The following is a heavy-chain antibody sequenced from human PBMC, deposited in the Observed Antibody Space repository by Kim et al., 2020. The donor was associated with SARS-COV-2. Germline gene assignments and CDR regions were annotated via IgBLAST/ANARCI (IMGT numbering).Heavy chain of an antibody. CDR3: AKENSGGTLEDAFDI. Sequence: GGSLRLSCAASGFTFDDYAMHWVRQAPGKGLEWVSGISWNSGSIGYADSVKGRFTISRDNAKNSLYLQMNSLRAEDTALYYCAKENSGGTLEDAFDIWGQGTMVTVSS. CDR1: GFTFDDYA. V-gene: IGHV3-9*01. CDR2: ISWNSGSI. J-gene: IGHJ3*02. D-gene: IGHD1-1*01.